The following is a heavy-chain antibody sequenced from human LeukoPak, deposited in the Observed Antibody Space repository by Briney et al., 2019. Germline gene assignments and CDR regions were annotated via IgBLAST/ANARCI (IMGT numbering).Heavy chain of an antibody. Sequence: SETLSLTCTVSGGSIRSSSYYWGWIRQPPGKGLEWIGYIYYSGSTNCNPSLKSRVTISVDTSKNQFSLKLSSVTAEDTAVYYCARVGPNYYGSGSEVDYWGQGTLVTVSS. CDR2: IYYSGST. CDR1: GGSIRSSSYY. V-gene: IGHV4-61*05. D-gene: IGHD3-10*01. CDR3: ARVGPNYYGSGSEVDY. J-gene: IGHJ4*02.